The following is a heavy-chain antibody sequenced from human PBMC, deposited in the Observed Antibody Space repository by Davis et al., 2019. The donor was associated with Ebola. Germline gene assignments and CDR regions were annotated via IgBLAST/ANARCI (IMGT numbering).Heavy chain of an antibody. V-gene: IGHV3-30-3*01. Sequence: GESLKISCAASGFTFSTYGMHWVRQAPGKGLEWVAVISSDGGSIDYADSVKGRFSISRDNSRKTVYLQMNSLRGEDTAVYYCARVGQQLDYYFDYWGQGTLVTVSS. CDR2: ISSDGGSI. CDR1: GFTFSTYG. D-gene: IGHD6-13*01. J-gene: IGHJ4*02. CDR3: ARVGQQLDYYFDY.